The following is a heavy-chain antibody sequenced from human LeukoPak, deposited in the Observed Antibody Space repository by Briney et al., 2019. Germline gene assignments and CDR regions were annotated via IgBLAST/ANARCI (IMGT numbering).Heavy chain of an antibody. D-gene: IGHD3-10*01. J-gene: IGHJ4*02. CDR3: ARAAMVRGVDYFDY. CDR2: ISGSGGDP. CDR1: RFTFSRYS. V-gene: IGHV3-23*01. Sequence: GCSLRLSCAASRFTFSRYSMSGVHPAPGKDLEWVAVISGSGGDPYYADSVKGRFTISRDNSRNTLYLQLNSLRAEDTAVYYCARAAMVRGVDYFDYWSQGTLVIVSS.